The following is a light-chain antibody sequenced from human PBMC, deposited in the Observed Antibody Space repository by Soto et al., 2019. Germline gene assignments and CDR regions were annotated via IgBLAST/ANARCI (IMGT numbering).Light chain of an antibody. J-gene: IGLJ3*02. CDR1: TGAVTSGHF. CDR3: LLYDIRARV. CDR2: DTS. V-gene: IGLV7-46*01. Sequence: QAVVTQEPSLTVSPGGTVTLTCGSSTGAVTSGHFPYWFQQKPGQAPRTLISDTSNKHSWTPARFSGSLLGGKAALTLSGAQPEYEAEYYCLLYDIRARVFGGGTKLTVL.